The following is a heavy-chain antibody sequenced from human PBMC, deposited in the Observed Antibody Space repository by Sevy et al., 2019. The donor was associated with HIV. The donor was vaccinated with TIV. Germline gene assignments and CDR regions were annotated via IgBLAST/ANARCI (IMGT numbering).Heavy chain of an antibody. Sequence: GGFLRLSCAASGFTLSNYWMSWVRQAPGKGLEWVANIEQDGSDKYYVDSVKGRFTISRDNAKNSLYLQMNSLRAEDTAVYYCARDLFSGSYYENYWGQGTLVTVSS. CDR1: GFTLSNYW. CDR2: IEQDGSDK. J-gene: IGHJ4*02. CDR3: ARDLFSGSYYENY. V-gene: IGHV3-7*01. D-gene: IGHD1-26*01.